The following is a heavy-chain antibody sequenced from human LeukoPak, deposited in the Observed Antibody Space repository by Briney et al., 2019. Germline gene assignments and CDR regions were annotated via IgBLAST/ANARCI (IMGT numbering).Heavy chain of an antibody. CDR1: GFTFSTYT. Sequence: PGGSLRLSCAASGFTFSTYTMNWVRQAPGKGLEWVSSISSIGSSIYYGDSGKGRFTISRDNAKNSLYLQMNSLRADEPAVYYFARDPRRWFGELNFVSRGQGALVTAS. V-gene: IGHV3-21*06. J-gene: IGHJ4*02. D-gene: IGHD3-10*01. CDR2: ISSIGSSI. CDR3: ARDPRRWFGELNFVS.